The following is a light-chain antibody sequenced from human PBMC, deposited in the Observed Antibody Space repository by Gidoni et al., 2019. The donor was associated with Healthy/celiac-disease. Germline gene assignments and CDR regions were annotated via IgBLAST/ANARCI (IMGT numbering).Light chain of an antibody. CDR1: QSVSSK. CDR3: QQYSNWRWT. Sequence: EIVMTQSPATLSVSPGENVTLSCRASQSVSSKLGWYQKKPGQVPRLLIYDASTRATGIPARFSGSGSGKEFTLTISRLQSEDSAVYYCQQYSNWRWTFGQGTKVEIK. CDR2: DAS. J-gene: IGKJ1*01. V-gene: IGKV3-15*01.